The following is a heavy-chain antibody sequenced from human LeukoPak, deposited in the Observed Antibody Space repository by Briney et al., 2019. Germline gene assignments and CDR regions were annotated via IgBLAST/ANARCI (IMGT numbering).Heavy chain of an antibody. Sequence: ASVKVSCKTSGYTFISYGISWLRQAPGQGIEWMGWISANKGDTEYAQKFQGRLTVTRDTSTSTAYMELKRLKSDDTAVYYCARADIIVVAGATPVGSAFEYWGQGTLITVS. CDR3: ARADIIVVAGATPVGSAFEY. D-gene: IGHD2-15*01. CDR2: ISANKGDT. CDR1: GYTFISYG. V-gene: IGHV1-18*01. J-gene: IGHJ4*02.